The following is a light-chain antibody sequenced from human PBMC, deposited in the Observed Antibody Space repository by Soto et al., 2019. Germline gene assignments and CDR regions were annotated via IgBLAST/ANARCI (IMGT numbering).Light chain of an antibody. J-gene: IGLJ1*01. CDR3: CSYAGSYTFV. Sequence: ALAQPRSVSGSPGQSVTISCTGTSSDVGGYNYVSWYQHHPGKAPKLMIYDVDKRPSGVPDRFSGSKSGNTASLTISGLQAEDEADYYCCSYAGSYTFVFGTGTKVTVL. CDR2: DVD. V-gene: IGLV2-11*01. CDR1: SSDVGGYNY.